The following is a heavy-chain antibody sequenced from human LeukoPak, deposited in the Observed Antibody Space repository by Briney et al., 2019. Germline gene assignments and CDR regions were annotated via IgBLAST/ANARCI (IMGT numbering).Heavy chain of an antibody. CDR2: MSADSATT. D-gene: IGHD3-10*01. CDR3: ARKSASGNYPLDY. CDR1: GFNFGSYS. Sequence: AGGSLRLSCAASGFNFGSYSMTWVRQAPGKGLEWVSVMSADSATTFYADSVKGRFTIFRDNAKNTIFLQMSSLRAEDTALYYCARKSASGNYPLDYWGQGTLVTVSS. V-gene: IGHV3-23*01. J-gene: IGHJ4*02.